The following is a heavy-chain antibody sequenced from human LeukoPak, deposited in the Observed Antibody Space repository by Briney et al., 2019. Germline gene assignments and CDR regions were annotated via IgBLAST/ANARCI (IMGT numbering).Heavy chain of an antibody. CDR2: ISASGSDT. CDR3: ANADYSYDY. CDR1: GFTFSSYA. V-gene: IGHV3-23*01. J-gene: IGHJ4*02. D-gene: IGHD4/OR15-4a*01. Sequence: GGSLRLSCAASGFTFSSYAMHWVRQAPGKGLEWVSGISASGSDTYYADSVKGRFTISRDNSKNTLYLQMNSLRAEDTAVYHCANADYSYDYWGQGTLVTVSS.